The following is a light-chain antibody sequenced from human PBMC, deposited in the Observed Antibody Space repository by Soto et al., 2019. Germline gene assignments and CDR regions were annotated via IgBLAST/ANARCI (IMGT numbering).Light chain of an antibody. V-gene: IGKV3-15*01. CDR1: QSIRTN. J-gene: IGKJ3*01. CDR2: GAS. CDR3: QQYFNWPLTWT. Sequence: EIVLTQSPATLSVSAGGTVTLSCRASQSIRTNVAWYQQIPGPAPRLLVYGASTRATGVPARFSGSGSGIEFTLTISSLKSEDSAFYYCQQYFNWPLTWTFGPGTKVQIK.